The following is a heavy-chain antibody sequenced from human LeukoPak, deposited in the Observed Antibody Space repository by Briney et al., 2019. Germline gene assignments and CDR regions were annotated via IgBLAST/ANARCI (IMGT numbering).Heavy chain of an antibody. D-gene: IGHD3-22*01. Sequence: ASVKVSCKASGYTFTSYGISWVRQAPGQGREWMGWISAYNGNTNYAQKLQGRVTMTTDTSTSTAYMELRSLRSDDTAVYYCARGDYYDSSGYRDYWGQGTLVTVSS. J-gene: IGHJ4*02. CDR1: GYTFTSYG. CDR2: ISAYNGNT. CDR3: ARGDYYDSSGYRDY. V-gene: IGHV1-18*01.